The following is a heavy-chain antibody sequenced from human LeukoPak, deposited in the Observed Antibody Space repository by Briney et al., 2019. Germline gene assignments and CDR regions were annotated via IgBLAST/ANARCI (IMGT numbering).Heavy chain of an antibody. CDR1: GFTFSDYY. J-gene: IGHJ4*02. Sequence: PGGSLRLSCAASGFTFSDYYMSWIRQAPGKGLEWVSYISISSSYTNYADSVKGRFTISRDNAKNSLYLQMNSLRAEDTAVYYCARARGNYYGSGSYYSPSDYWGQGTLVTVSS. CDR2: ISISSSYT. CDR3: ARARGNYYGSGSYYSPSDY. D-gene: IGHD3-10*01. V-gene: IGHV3-11*06.